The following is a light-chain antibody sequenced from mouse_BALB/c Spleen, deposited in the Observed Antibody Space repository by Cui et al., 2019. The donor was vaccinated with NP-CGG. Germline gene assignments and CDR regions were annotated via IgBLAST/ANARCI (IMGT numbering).Light chain of an antibody. V-gene: IGLV1*01. CDR3: ALWYSNHWV. Sequence: QAVVTQESARTTSPGETVTLTCRSSTGAVTTNNYANWVQEKPDHLFTGLIGGTNNRVPGVPARFSGSLIGGKAALTITGAQTEDEAIYFCALWYSNHWVFGGGTKLTVL. J-gene: IGLJ1*01. CDR1: TGAVTTNNY. CDR2: GTN.